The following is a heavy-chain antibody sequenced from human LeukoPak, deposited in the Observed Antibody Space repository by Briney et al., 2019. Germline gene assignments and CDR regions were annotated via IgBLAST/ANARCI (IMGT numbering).Heavy chain of an antibody. Sequence: SSTLSLPCTVSGGSISSCYWSCIRRPPRKGLEWIGHIYYSGSTNYNPSLKSRVTISVDTSKNQFSLKLSSVSDADTAVYYCARGLPGLLYYFDYWGQGTLVTVSS. D-gene: IGHD1-26*01. V-gene: IGHV4-59*01. J-gene: IGHJ4*02. CDR1: GGSISSCY. CDR3: ARGLPGLLYYFDY. CDR2: IYYSGST.